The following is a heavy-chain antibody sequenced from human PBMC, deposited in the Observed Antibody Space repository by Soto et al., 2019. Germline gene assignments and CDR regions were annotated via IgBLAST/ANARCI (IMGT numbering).Heavy chain of an antibody. J-gene: IGHJ4*02. D-gene: IGHD3-16*01. CDR3: AKGAEYDYIWGSYEN. V-gene: IGHV3-30*18. CDR2: ISYDGSNK. Sequence: QVQLVESGGGVVQPGRSQRLSCAASGFTFSSYGMHWVRQAPGKGLEWVAVISYDGSNKYYADSVKGRFTISRDNSKNTLYLQMNSLRAEDTAVYYCAKGAEYDYIWGSYENWGQGTLVTVSS. CDR1: GFTFSSYG.